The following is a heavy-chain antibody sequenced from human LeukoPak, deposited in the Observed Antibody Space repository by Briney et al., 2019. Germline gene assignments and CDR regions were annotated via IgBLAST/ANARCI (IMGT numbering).Heavy chain of an antibody. CDR2: TYYRSKWYN. CDR3: ARGVFSHWFDP. Sequence: SQTLSLTCAISGDSASSNSAAWNWIRHSPSRGLEWLGRTYYRSKWYNEYAVSVKSRITINPDTSKNQFSLQLNSVTPDDTAVYYCARGVFSHWFDPWGQGTLVTVSS. V-gene: IGHV6-1*01. J-gene: IGHJ5*02. CDR1: GDSASSNSAA.